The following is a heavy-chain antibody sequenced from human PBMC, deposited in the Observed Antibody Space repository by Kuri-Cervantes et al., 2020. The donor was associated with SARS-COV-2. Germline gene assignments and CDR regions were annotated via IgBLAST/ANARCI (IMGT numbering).Heavy chain of an antibody. CDR1: GGSISSSSYY. CDR3: ARPSFGDYSDWYFDL. V-gene: IGHV4-39*07. D-gene: IGHD4-17*01. J-gene: IGHJ2*01. Sequence: GSLRLSCTVSGGSISSSSYYWGWIRQPPGKGLEWIGSIYYSGSTYYNPSLKSRVTMSVDTSKNQFSLKLSSVTAADTAVYYCARPSFGDYSDWYFDLWGRGTLVTVSS. CDR2: IYYSGST.